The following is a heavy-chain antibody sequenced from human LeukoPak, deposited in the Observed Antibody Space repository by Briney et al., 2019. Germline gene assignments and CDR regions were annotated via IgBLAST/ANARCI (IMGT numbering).Heavy chain of an antibody. D-gene: IGHD2-15*01. CDR2: IRGSGGST. Sequence: GGSLRLSCAASGFTFSSYAMSWVRQAPGKGLEWVSAIRGSGGSTYYADSVKGRFTISRDNSKNTLYLQMNSLRAEDTAVYYCAKDFKVVVVAATPDYWGQGTLVTVSS. CDR1: GFTFSSYA. V-gene: IGHV3-23*01. CDR3: AKDFKVVVVAATPDY. J-gene: IGHJ4*02.